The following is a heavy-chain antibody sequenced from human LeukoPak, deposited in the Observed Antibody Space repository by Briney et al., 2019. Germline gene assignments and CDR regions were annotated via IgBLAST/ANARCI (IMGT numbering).Heavy chain of an antibody. CDR3: ARSERYNSGWYFYFDY. D-gene: IGHD6-19*01. CDR2: IYYSGST. Sequence: SGTLSLTCTASVCTISTYYWHWIRQPPGKGLECIGDIYYSGSTNYNPSLKSRVNISVDPSMNQFSLNLSSVTAADTAVYYCARSERYNSGWYFYFDYWGQGTLVRVSS. V-gene: IGHV4-59*01. CDR1: VCTISTYY. J-gene: IGHJ4*02.